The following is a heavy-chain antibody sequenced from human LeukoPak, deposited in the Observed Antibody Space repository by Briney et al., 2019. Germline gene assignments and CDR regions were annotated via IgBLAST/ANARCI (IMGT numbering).Heavy chain of an antibody. V-gene: IGHV4-4*07. J-gene: IGHJ6*03. CDR1: GGFINSYY. CDR3: ARHNGFDRGYYYYMDV. Sequence: PSETLSLTCTVSGGFINSYYWSWIRQPAGKGLEWIGRVYTSGITNYNPSLKSRITMSVDTSKNQFSLKLTSVTAADTAVYYCARHNGFDRGYYYYMDVWGKGTTVIVSS. D-gene: IGHD3-9*01. CDR2: VYTSGIT.